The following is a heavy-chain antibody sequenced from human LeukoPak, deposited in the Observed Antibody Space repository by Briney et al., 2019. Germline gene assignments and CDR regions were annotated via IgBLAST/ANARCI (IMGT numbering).Heavy chain of an antibody. CDR3: ARAKGYSGSYYGPYYYYYYMDV. CDR2: IYTSGST. CDR1: GGSISSGSYY. Sequence: SETLSLTCTVSGGSISSGSYYWSWIRQPPGKGLEWIGRIYTSGSTNYNPSLKSRVTISVDTSKNKFSLKLSSVTAADTAVYYCARAKGYSGSYYGPYYYYYYMDVWGKGTTVTVSS. V-gene: IGHV4-61*02. J-gene: IGHJ6*03. D-gene: IGHD1-26*01.